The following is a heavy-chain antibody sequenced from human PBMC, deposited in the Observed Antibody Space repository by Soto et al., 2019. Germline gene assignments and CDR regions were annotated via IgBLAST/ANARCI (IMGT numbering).Heavy chain of an antibody. Sequence: QVQLVQSGAEVKKPGASVRVSCRPSGYSFSAYYIHWVRQAPGQGLEWMGVIDPRNDITSYAEKFQGRVSIIKDTSTRTVYMELSNLRSEDTALYYCTRVDSWSGYDPFDYWGQGTLLTGSS. J-gene: IGHJ4*01. D-gene: IGHD3-3*01. V-gene: IGHV1-46*01. CDR2: IDPRNDIT. CDR3: TRVDSWSGYDPFDY. CDR1: GYSFSAYY.